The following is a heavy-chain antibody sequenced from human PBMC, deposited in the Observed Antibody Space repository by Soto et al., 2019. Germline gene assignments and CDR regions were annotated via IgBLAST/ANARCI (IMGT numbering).Heavy chain of an antibody. CDR3: ARDGVGGGAAGISYFHHGMDV. Sequence: ASVKVSCKASGYTFTGYYMHWVRQAPGQGLEWMGWISTDSGNTESARKLQGRVTMTTDTSTNTAYMELRSLRSDDTAMYYCARDGVGGGAAGISYFHHGMDVWGQGTTVTVSS. J-gene: IGHJ6*02. V-gene: IGHV1-18*04. CDR1: GYTFTGYY. CDR2: ISTDSGNT. D-gene: IGHD6-13*01.